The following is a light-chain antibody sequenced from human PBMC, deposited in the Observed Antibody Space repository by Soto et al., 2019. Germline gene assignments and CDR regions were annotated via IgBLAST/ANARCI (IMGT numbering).Light chain of an antibody. Sequence: DIQMTQSPSSLSASVGDRVTITCRASQSISSNLNWYQQKPGEAPKLLIYVASSLKSGVPSRFSGSESGTDYTLTISSLQPDDFATYYCQQSYSTPYTFGQGTKLEIK. CDR2: VAS. CDR1: QSISSN. CDR3: QQSYSTPYT. V-gene: IGKV1-39*01. J-gene: IGKJ2*01.